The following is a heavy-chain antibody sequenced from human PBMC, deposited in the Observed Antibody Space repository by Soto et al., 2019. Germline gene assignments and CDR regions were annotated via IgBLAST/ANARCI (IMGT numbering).Heavy chain of an antibody. Sequence: GASVKVSCKASGYIFTNYIMHWVRQAPGQRLEWMGWINVVNGETRFSQKFQGQVTISTDKSISTAYLQWSSLKASDTAMYYCARPIGALSTTDFTYWGQGTLVTVSS. J-gene: IGHJ4*02. D-gene: IGHD3-22*01. CDR3: ARPIGALSTTDFTY. CDR1: GYIFTNYI. V-gene: IGHV1-3*01. CDR2: INVVNGET.